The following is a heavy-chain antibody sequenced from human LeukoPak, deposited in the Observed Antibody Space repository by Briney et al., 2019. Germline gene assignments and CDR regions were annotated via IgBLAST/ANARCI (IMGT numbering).Heavy chain of an antibody. CDR1: GFTFSSYA. CDR2: ISGSGGST. CDR3: AKQSAGSSTWYSLHFDY. Sequence: GGSLSLSGAASGFTFSSYAMSGFRQAPGRGLGWVSAISGSGGSTYYADSVKGRFTVSRDNSKNTLYLQMNSLRAEDTAVYFCAKQSAGSSTWYSLHFDYWGQGTLATVSS. D-gene: IGHD6-13*01. J-gene: IGHJ4*02. V-gene: IGHV3-23*01.